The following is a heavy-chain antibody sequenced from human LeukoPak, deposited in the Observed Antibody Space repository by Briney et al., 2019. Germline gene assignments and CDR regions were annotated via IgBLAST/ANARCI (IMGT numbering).Heavy chain of an antibody. CDR1: GFTFSSYE. V-gene: IGHV3-48*03. D-gene: IGHD6-19*01. CDR3: ARETAVAGSDY. CDR2: ISCSGNRI. Sequence: GGSLRLSCAASGFTFSSYEMNWVRQAPGKGLEWVSDISCSGNRIHYADSVKGRFTISRDNAKNSLYLQMNSLRAEDTAVYYCARETAVAGSDYWGQGTLVTVSS. J-gene: IGHJ4*02.